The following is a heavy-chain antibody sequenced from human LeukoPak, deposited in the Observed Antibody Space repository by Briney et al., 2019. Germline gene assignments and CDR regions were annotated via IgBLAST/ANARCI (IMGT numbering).Heavy chain of an antibody. CDR1: GDSFSGYY. D-gene: IGHD3-22*01. Sequence: SETLSLTCAVHGDSFSGYYWSWIRQPPGKGLGWIGEINHSGSTNYNPSLKSRVTISVDTSKNQFSLKLSSVTAADTAVYYCARGVRYYDSSGHYYYYYYMDVWGKGTTVTVSS. CDR3: ARGVRYYDSSGHYYYYYYMDV. V-gene: IGHV4-34*01. J-gene: IGHJ6*03. CDR2: INHSGST.